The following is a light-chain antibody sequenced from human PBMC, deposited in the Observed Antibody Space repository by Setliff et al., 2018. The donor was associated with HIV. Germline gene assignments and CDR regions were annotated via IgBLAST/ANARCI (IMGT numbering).Light chain of an antibody. Sequence: DIVMTQSPDSLAVSLGERATINCTSSRSIFFSSNNKNYLAWYQQKPGQPPKLLIYWASTRQPGVPDRFSGSGAGTVFTLTISSLQAEDVALYYCQQYYSTPLTFGQG. CDR2: WAS. CDR3: QQYYSTPLT. CDR1: RSIFFSSNNKNY. J-gene: IGKJ5*01. V-gene: IGKV4-1*01.